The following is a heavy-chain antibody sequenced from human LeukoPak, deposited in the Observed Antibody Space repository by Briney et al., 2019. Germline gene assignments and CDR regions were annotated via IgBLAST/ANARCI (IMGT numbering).Heavy chain of an antibody. CDR2: ITSSSNI. CDR3: ARGYCSSTGCLGGY. J-gene: IGHJ4*02. CDR1: GFTFSSFG. Sequence: GGSLRLSCAASGFTFSSFGMRWVRQAPGKGLEWVSSITSSSNIHYADSGEGRFSISRDNAENSLYLQMNSLRAEDTAVYYCARGYCSSTGCLGGYWGQGTLVTVSS. V-gene: IGHV3-21*01. D-gene: IGHD2-2*01.